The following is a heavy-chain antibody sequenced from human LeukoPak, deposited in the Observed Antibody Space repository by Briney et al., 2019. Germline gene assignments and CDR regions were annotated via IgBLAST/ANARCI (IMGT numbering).Heavy chain of an antibody. D-gene: IGHD4-23*01. CDR1: AVTFRGHW. V-gene: IGHV3-7*01. Sequence: GGSLRLSCAASAVTFRGHWLTGGRQAPGKGLEWVASIKEDGREAHYVDSVKGRFTISRDNAKSLLYLQMNSLRGDDTAFYYCAREWHDYGGDSRGYWGQGTLVTVSS. CDR3: AREWHDYGGDSRGY. CDR2: IKEDGREA. J-gene: IGHJ4*02.